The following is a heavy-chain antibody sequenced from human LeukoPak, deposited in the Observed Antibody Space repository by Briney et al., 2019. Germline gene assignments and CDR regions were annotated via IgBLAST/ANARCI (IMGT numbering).Heavy chain of an antibody. CDR1: GYTFTGYY. CDR2: INTNTGKP. CDR3: AREGPPGAFDV. J-gene: IGHJ3*01. V-gene: IGHV7-4-1*02. Sequence: GASVKVSCKASGYTFTGYYMHWVRQAPGQGLEWMGWINTNTGKPTYAQGFTGQIVLSLDTSVTTAYLQISSLKAEDTAVYYCAREGPPGAFDVWGQGTMVTVSS.